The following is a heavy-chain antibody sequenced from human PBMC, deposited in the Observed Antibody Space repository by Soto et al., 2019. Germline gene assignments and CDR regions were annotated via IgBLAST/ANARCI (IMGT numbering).Heavy chain of an antibody. D-gene: IGHD3-10*01. V-gene: IGHV3-23*01. Sequence: GSLRLSCAASGFTFSSYAMSWVRQAPGKGLEWVSAISGSGGSTYYADSVKGRLTISRDNSKNTLYLKMNSLRAEDTSVYYCAKDNSYYYGSGSLVQHWGQGTLVTVS. CDR1: GFTFSSYA. CDR3: AKDNSYYYGSGSLVQH. CDR2: ISGSGGST. J-gene: IGHJ1*01.